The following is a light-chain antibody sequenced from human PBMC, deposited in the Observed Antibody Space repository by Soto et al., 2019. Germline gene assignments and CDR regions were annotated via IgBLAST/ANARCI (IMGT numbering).Light chain of an antibody. CDR2: DVS. V-gene: IGLV2-8*01. J-gene: IGLJ2*01. CDR1: SSDVGGYHY. CDR3: SSYGGSNNLI. Sequence: QSALTQPPSASGSPGQSVTISCTGTSSDVGGYHYVSWYQQHPGKAPKLMIYDVSERPSGVPDRFSGSKSGNTASLTVSGLQAEDEADYYCSSYGGSNNLIFGGGTKVTVL.